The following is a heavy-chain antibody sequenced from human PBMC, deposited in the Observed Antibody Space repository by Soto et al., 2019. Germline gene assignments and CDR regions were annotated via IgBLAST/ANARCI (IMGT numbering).Heavy chain of an antibody. Sequence: SVKVSCKASGGTFSSYAISWVRQAPGQGLEWMGGIIPIFGTANYAQKFQGRVTITADESTSTAYMELSSLRSEDTAVYYCARPGYSSSWYGYYYYGMDVWGQGNTVTVYS. J-gene: IGHJ6*02. CDR2: IIPIFGTA. V-gene: IGHV1-69*13. CDR1: GGTFSSYA. D-gene: IGHD6-13*01. CDR3: ARPGYSSSWYGYYYYGMDV.